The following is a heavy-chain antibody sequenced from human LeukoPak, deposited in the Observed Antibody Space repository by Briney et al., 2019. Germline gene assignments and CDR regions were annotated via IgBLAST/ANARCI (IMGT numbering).Heavy chain of an antibody. D-gene: IGHD3-3*01. CDR1: GGSISSYY. J-gene: IGHJ4*02. CDR2: IYHSGST. Sequence: SETLSLTCTVSGGSISSYYWSWIRQPPGKGLEWIGYIYHSGSTNYNPSLKSRVTISVDTSKNQFSLKLSSVTAADTAVYYCARLDFSVTHYFDYWGQGTLVTVSS. V-gene: IGHV4-59*01. CDR3: ARLDFSVTHYFDY.